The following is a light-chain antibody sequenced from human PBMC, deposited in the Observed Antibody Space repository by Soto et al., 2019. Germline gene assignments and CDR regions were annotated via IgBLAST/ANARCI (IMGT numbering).Light chain of an antibody. CDR3: QQYNNWPPSWT. J-gene: IGKJ1*01. CDR2: GAS. Sequence: EIVMTQSPATLSVSPGERATLSCRASQSVSSNLAWSQQKPGQAPRLLIYGASTRATGIPARFSGSGSGTEFTLTISSLQSEDFAVYYCQQYNNWPPSWTFGQGTKVEI. V-gene: IGKV3-15*01. CDR1: QSVSSN.